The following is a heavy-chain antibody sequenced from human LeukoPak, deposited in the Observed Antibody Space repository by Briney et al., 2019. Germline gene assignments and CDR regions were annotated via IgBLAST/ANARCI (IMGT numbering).Heavy chain of an antibody. Sequence: SETLSLTCTVSGGSISSHYWSWIRQPPGKGLEWIGYIYYSGSTNYNPSLKSRVTISVDTSKNQFSLKLSSVTAADTAVYYCARLGYYDSSGLDYWGQGTLVTVSS. D-gene: IGHD3-22*01. CDR1: GGSISSHY. J-gene: IGHJ4*02. CDR3: ARLGYYDSSGLDY. CDR2: IYYSGST. V-gene: IGHV4-59*08.